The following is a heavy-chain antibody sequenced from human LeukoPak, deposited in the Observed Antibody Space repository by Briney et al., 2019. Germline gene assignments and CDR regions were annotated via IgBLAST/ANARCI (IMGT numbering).Heavy chain of an antibody. CDR1: GFTFSSYA. D-gene: IGHD2-2*01. CDR3: AKGLGYCSSTSCSLSDY. CDR2: TSGSGGST. V-gene: IGHV3-23*01. J-gene: IGHJ4*02. Sequence: GGSLRLSCAASGFTFSSYAMSWVRQAPGKGLEWVSATSGSGGSTYYADSVKGRFTISRDNSKNTLYLQMNSLRAEDTAVYYCAKGLGYCSSTSCSLSDYWGQGTLVTVSS.